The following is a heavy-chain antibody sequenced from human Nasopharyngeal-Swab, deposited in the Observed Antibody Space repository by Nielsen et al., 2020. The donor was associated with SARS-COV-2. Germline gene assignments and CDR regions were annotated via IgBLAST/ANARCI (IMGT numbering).Heavy chain of an antibody. D-gene: IGHD3-22*01. CDR1: GFTFSYYA. J-gene: IGHJ6*04. V-gene: IGHV3-30*18. Sequence: GESLKISCAASGFTFSYYAMHWVRQAPGKEMEWVAVISYDRSAKKYADSVKGRFTIFRDNSKNTLYLQMNRLRPEDTAVYYCAKGDTITMKREAVDVMDVWGRGTTVIVSS. CDR3: AKGDTITMKREAVDVMDV. CDR2: ISYDRSAK.